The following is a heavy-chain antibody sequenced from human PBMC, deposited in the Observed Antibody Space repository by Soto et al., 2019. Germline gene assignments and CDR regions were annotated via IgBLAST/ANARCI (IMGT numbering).Heavy chain of an antibody. D-gene: IGHD6-6*01. CDR2: FDPEDSET. CDR3: ATLSIAARNIGY. Sequence: GASEKVSCKVSGYTLTELSMHWVRQAPGKGLAWMGGFDPEDSETIYAQKFQGRVTMTEDTSTDTAYMEQCSLRSEDTAVYYCATLSIAARNIGYWGQGTLVTVSS. J-gene: IGHJ4*02. CDR1: GYTLTELS. V-gene: IGHV1-24*01.